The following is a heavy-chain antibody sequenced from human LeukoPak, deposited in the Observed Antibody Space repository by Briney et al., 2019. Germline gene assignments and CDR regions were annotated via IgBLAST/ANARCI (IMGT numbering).Heavy chain of an antibody. J-gene: IGHJ4*02. D-gene: IGHD3-22*01. CDR2: INHGGSN. CDR1: GGSFSGYY. CDR3: ARGQKWLSFYYFDF. V-gene: IGHV4-34*01. Sequence: SETLSLTCAVYGGSFSGYYWTWIRQPPGKGLEWMGEINHGGSNNYKPSLKSRVNISMDTSKNQFSLKLNSVTAADTAIYYCARGQKWLSFYYFDFWGQGTLVTVSS.